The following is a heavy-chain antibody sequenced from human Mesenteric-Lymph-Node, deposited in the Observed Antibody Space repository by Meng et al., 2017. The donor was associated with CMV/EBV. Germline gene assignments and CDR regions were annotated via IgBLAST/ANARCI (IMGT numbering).Heavy chain of an antibody. J-gene: IGHJ6*02. V-gene: IGHV3-30*04. D-gene: IGHD2-8*01. CDR3: ARGYCTNGVCYWALYYYYGMDV. CDR2: ISYDGSNK. CDR1: GFTFSSYA. Sequence: GESLKISCAASGFTFSSYAMHWVRQAPGKGLEWVAVISYDGSNKYYADSVKDRFTISRDNSKNTLYLQMNSLRAEDTAVYYCARGYCTNGVCYWALYYYYGMDVWGQGTTVTVSS.